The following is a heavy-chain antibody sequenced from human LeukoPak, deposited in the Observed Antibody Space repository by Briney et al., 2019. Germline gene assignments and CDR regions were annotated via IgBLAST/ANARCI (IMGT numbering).Heavy chain of an antibody. Sequence: ASMKVSCKASGYTFTGYYMHWVRQAPGQGLEWMGIINPSGGSTSYAQKFQGRVTMTRDMSTSTVYMELSSLRSEDTAVYYCARAGAGLRRNYYGSGSYFYYFDYWGQGTLVTVSS. CDR3: ARAGAGLRRNYYGSGSYFYYFDY. J-gene: IGHJ4*02. CDR2: INPSGGST. V-gene: IGHV1-46*01. D-gene: IGHD3-10*01. CDR1: GYTFTGYY.